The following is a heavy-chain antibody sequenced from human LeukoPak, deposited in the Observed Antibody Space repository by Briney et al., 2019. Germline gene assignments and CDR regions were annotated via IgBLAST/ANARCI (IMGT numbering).Heavy chain of an antibody. Sequence: SETLSLTCTVSGGSINSYYWSWIRQPPGKGLEWIGYIYYSGSTNYNPSLKSRVTISVDTSKNQFSLKLSSVTAADTAVYYCASSGSFRQQLVKWGQGTLVTVSS. CDR2: IYYSGST. J-gene: IGHJ4*02. V-gene: IGHV4-59*01. D-gene: IGHD6-13*01. CDR3: ASSGSFRQQLVK. CDR1: GGSINSYY.